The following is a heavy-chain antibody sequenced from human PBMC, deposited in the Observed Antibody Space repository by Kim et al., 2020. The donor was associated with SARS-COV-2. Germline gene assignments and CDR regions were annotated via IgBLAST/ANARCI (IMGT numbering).Heavy chain of an antibody. J-gene: IGHJ4*02. V-gene: IGHV3-21*01. D-gene: IGHD1-26*01. Sequence: ADSVKGRFTHARDNAKHSLYLQMNSLGAGDTAVYYCACLSYGSYSPYFDYWGQGTLVTVSA. CDR3: ACLSYGSYSPYFDY.